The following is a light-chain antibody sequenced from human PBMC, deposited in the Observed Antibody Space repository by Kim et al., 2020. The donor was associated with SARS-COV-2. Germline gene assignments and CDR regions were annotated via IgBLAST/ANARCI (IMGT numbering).Light chain of an antibody. CDR1: QYVSTN. V-gene: IGKV3-15*01. CDR2: GAS. CDR3: HQYYHWPLT. Sequence: EIVMTQSPATLSVSPGERATLSCRASQYVSTNLAWYQQKPGQAPRLVIFGASTRATGIPARFSCSGSGTDFTLTINSLQSEDFAVYYCHQYYHWPLTFGGGTKVDI. J-gene: IGKJ4*01.